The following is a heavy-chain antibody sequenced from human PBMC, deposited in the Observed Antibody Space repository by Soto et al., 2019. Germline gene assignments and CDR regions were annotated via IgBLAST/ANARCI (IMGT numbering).Heavy chain of an antibody. CDR2: IVVGSGNT. V-gene: IGHV1-58*01. Sequence: ASVKVSCKASGFTFTSSAVQWVRQARGQRLEWIGWIVVGSGNTNYAQKFQERVTITRDMSTSTAYMELSSLRSEDTAVYYCAADRLELPYVFDYWGQGTLVTVSS. J-gene: IGHJ4*02. CDR3: AADRLELPYVFDY. D-gene: IGHD1-7*01. CDR1: GFTFTSSA.